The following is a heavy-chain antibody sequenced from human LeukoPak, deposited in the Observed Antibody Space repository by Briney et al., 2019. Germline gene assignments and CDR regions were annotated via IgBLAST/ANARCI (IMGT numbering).Heavy chain of an antibody. CDR3: ARGRGIVATRGLFDY. D-gene: IGHD5-12*01. CDR1: GGSFSGYY. CDR2: INHSGST. V-gene: IGHV4-34*01. Sequence: SETLSLTCAVYGGSFSGYYWSWIRQPPGKGLEWIGEINHSGSTNYNPSLKSRVTISVDTSKNQFSLKLSSVTAADTAVYYCARGRGIVATRGLFDYWGQGTLVTVSS. J-gene: IGHJ4*02.